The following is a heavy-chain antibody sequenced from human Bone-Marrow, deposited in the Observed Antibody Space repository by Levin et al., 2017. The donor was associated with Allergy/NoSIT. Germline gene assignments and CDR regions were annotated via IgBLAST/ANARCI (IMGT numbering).Heavy chain of an antibody. V-gene: IGHV1-69*06. J-gene: IGHJ3*02. CDR2: IIPMFGTA. Sequence: KISCKASGCTFSNYAISWVRQAPGQGLEWMGGIIPMFGTAKNAQKFQGRVTITADRSTTTAYMELSSLRSEDTAVYFCARGGYSGYDSYADARDIWGQGTMVTVSS. D-gene: IGHD5-12*01. CDR3: ARGGYSGYDSYADARDI. CDR1: GCTFSNYA.